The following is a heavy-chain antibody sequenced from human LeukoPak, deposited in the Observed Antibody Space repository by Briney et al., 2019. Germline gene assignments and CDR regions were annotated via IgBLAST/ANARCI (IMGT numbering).Heavy chain of an antibody. CDR3: ARSKRDIVATIGY. CDR2: ISSGGYTA. D-gene: IGHD5-12*01. CDR1: GFTFSDYE. J-gene: IGHJ4*02. Sequence: GGSLRLSCAASGFTFSDYEMNWVRQAPGKGLEWLSYISSGGYTADYADSVKGRFTISRDNAKNSVYLQMHSLRAEDTGLYYCARSKRDIVATIGYWDQGTLVAVSS. V-gene: IGHV3-48*03.